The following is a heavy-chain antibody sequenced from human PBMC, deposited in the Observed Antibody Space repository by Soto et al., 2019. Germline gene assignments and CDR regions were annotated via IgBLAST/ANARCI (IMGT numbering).Heavy chain of an antibody. J-gene: IGHJ6*02. CDR2: IYHSGST. V-gene: IGHV4-4*02. D-gene: IGHD3-10*01. CDR1: GGSISSSNW. CDR3: ARGSVVRGVAYYGMDV. Sequence: QVQLQESGPGLVKPSGTLSLTCAVSGGSISSSNWWSWVRQPAGKGLEWIGEIYHSGSTNYNPSLKSRVTIPVDKSKNQFSLKLSSVTAADTAVYYCARGSVVRGVAYYGMDVWGQGTTVTVSS.